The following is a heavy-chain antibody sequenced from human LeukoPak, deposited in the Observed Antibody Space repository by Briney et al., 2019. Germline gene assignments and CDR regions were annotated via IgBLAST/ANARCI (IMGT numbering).Heavy chain of an antibody. CDR2: IHTSGNT. Sequence: SETLSLTCTVSGGSISGYYWSWIRQPAGKGLEWIGHIHTSGNTNYNPSLKSRVTMSVDTSNNHFSLRVTSVTAADTAIYYYVRGGSKAAATFDYWGQGTLVTVSS. J-gene: IGHJ4*02. D-gene: IGHD2-15*01. V-gene: IGHV4-4*07. CDR3: VRGGSKAAATFDY. CDR1: GGSISGYY.